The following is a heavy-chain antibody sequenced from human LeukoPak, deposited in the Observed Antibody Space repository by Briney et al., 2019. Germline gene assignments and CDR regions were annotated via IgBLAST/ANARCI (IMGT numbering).Heavy chain of an antibody. Sequence: GGSLRLSCAASGFTVSSNYMSWVRQAPGKGLEWVSVIYSGGSTYYADSVKGRFTISRDNSKNTLYLQMNSLRAEDTAVYYCAKERKWEPLGDAFDIWGQGTMVTVSS. CDR1: GFTVSSNY. J-gene: IGHJ3*02. D-gene: IGHD1-26*01. V-gene: IGHV3-53*01. CDR3: AKERKWEPLGDAFDI. CDR2: IYSGGST.